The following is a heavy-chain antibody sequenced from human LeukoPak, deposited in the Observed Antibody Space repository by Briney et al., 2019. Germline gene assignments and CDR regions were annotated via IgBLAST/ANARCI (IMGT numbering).Heavy chain of an antibody. CDR3: ARDFSDVRGNIFDS. V-gene: IGHV3-21*01. Sequence: GGSLRLSCAASGFTFSSYSMNWVRQAPGKGLQWVSSISSSSSYIYYADSVKGRFTISRDNAKNSAYLQMNSLRAEDTAVYYCARDFSDVRGNIFDSWGQGTLVTVSS. D-gene: IGHD3-10*02. CDR1: GFTFSSYS. CDR2: ISSSSSYI. J-gene: IGHJ4*02.